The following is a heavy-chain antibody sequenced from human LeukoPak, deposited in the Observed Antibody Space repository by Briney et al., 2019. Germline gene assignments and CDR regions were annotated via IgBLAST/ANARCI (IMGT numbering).Heavy chain of an antibody. CDR3: ASLGSIAYCGGDCPVYFDY. D-gene: IGHD2-21*02. CDR1: GGSISSSSYY. V-gene: IGHV4-39*01. Sequence: SETLSLTCTVSGGSISSSSYYWGWIRQPPGKGLEWIGSIYYSGSTYYNPSLKGRVTISVDTSKNQFSLKLSSVTAADTAVYYCASLGSIAYCGGDCPVYFDYWGQGTLVTVSS. CDR2: IYYSGST. J-gene: IGHJ4*02.